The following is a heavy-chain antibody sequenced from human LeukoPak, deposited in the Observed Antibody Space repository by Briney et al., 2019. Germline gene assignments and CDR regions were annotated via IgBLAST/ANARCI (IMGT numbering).Heavy chain of an antibody. D-gene: IGHD4-17*01. V-gene: IGHV4-4*07. CDR3: ARVVGYGAYEYYFDY. J-gene: IGHJ4*02. Sequence: SETLSLTCTVSGGSIINYFWNWIRQPAGKGLEWIGRIHTSGSTNYNPSLKSRVTMSVDTSKNQFSLKVSSVTAADTAVYYCARVVGYGAYEYYFDYWGQGTLVTVSS. CDR1: GGSIINYF. CDR2: IHTSGST.